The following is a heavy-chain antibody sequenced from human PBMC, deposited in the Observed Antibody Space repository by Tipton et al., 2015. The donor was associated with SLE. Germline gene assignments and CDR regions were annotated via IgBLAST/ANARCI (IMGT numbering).Heavy chain of an antibody. V-gene: IGHV4-59*08. Sequence: TLSLTCTVSGGSISGYYWSWVRQPPGKGLEWIGYISFSGLTNYNPSVRSRVSTSMDTSKNQFSLQMSSVTAADTALYYCARHKLGFSWSYFDSWGQRTLVTVSS. CDR2: ISFSGLT. CDR3: ARHKLGFSWSYFDS. D-gene: IGHD3-3*01. J-gene: IGHJ4*02. CDR1: GGSISGYY.